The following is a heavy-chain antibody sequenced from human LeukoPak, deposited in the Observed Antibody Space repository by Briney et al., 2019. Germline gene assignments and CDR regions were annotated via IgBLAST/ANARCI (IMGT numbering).Heavy chain of an antibody. CDR1: GGTFSSYA. J-gene: IGHJ3*02. D-gene: IGHD6-13*01. CDR2: IIPIFGTA. Sequence: GASVKVSCEASGGTFSSYAISWVRQAPGQGLEWMGGIIPIFGTANYAQKFQGRVTITADESTSTAYMELSSLRSEDTAVYYCARDRGIAAAGTQMDAFDIWGQGTMVTVSS. V-gene: IGHV1-69*13. CDR3: ARDRGIAAAGTQMDAFDI.